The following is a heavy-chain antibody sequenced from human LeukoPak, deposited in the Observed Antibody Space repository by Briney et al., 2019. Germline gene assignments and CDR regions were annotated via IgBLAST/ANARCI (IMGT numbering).Heavy chain of an antibody. CDR1: GFTFSSYW. Sequence: GGSLRLSCAASGFTFSSYWMHWVRQAPGKGLVWVSRINTDGSSTSYADSVKGRFTISRDNAQNSLYLQMNSLRAEDTAIYYCVRDRGTYRPIDYWGQGTLVTVSS. V-gene: IGHV3-74*01. D-gene: IGHD1-26*01. J-gene: IGHJ4*02. CDR3: VRDRGTYRPIDY. CDR2: INTDGSST.